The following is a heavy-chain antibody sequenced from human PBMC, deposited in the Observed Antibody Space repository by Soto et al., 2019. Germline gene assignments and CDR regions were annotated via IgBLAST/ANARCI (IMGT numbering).Heavy chain of an antibody. D-gene: IGHD4-4*01. Sequence: SETLSLTCTVSGGSISSYYWTWIRQPPGKGLEWIGYIYYSGSTNYNPSLKSRVTISVDTSKNQFSLKLNSVTAADTAVYYCARADYSNPNYFYYYMDVWGKGTTVTVSS. CDR1: GGSISSYY. J-gene: IGHJ6*03. V-gene: IGHV4-59*01. CDR2: IYYSGST. CDR3: ARADYSNPNYFYYYMDV.